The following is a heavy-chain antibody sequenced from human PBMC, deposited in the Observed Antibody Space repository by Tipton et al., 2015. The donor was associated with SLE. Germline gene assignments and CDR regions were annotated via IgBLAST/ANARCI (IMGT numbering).Heavy chain of an antibody. Sequence: TLSLTCTVSGVSISCFYWNWFRQPPGKRLEWIGCIYMDGNTRYNPSFKSRVTISVDRSKNQFSLKWSSVSAADTAVYYCARGDNNSWRLRLWGQGALVTVSS. D-gene: IGHD2-21*02. V-gene: IGHV4-4*08. CDR2: IYMDGNT. CDR1: GVSISCFY. CDR3: ARGDNNSWRLRL. J-gene: IGHJ4*02.